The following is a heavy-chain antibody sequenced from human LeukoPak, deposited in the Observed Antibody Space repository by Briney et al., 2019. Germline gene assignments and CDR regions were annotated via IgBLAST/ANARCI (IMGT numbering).Heavy chain of an antibody. CDR1: GFFFSRST. J-gene: IGHJ4*02. V-gene: IGHV3-23*01. Sequence: GGSLSLSCAASGFFFSRSTMNWVRQAPGKGLEWVAALSSSGGDTYYADSVKGRFTISRDNSRNTVYLQMNSLRAEDTAVYFCAKSRSGSANWALQIFDNWGQGTLVTVSS. D-gene: IGHD1-1*01. CDR2: LSSSGGDT. CDR3: AKSRSGSANWALQIFDN.